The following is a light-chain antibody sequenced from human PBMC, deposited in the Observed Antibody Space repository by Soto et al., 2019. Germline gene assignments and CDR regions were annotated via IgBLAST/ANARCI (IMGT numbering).Light chain of an antibody. Sequence: QSALTQPASVSGSPGQSITISCTGTSSDVGGYNYVSWYQQHPGKAPKLMIYDVSNRPSGVSNRFSGSKSGNTASLTISGLQAEDGADYYCRSYTSRSTLVVFGGGTKLTVL. CDR2: DVS. CDR3: RSYTSRSTLVV. CDR1: SSDVGGYNY. J-gene: IGLJ2*01. V-gene: IGLV2-14*01.